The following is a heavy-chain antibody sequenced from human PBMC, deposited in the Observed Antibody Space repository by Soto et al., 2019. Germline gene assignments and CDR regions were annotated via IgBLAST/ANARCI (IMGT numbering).Heavy chain of an antibody. D-gene: IGHD3-3*01. CDR2: ISSSSSTI. Sequence: PGGSLRLSCAAFGFTFSSYSMNWVRQAPGKGLEWVSYISSSSSTIYYADSVKGRFTISRDNAKNSLYLQMNSLRDEDTAVYYCARDRRYDFWSGYPWHYYYGMDVWGQGTTVTVSS. CDR3: ARDRRYDFWSGYPWHYYYGMDV. V-gene: IGHV3-48*02. J-gene: IGHJ6*02. CDR1: GFTFSSYS.